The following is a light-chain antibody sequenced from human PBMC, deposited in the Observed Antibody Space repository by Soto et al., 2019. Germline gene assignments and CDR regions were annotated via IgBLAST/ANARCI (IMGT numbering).Light chain of an antibody. J-gene: IGLJ3*02. CDR1: SSNIGAGYD. Sequence: QSVLTQPPSVSGAPGQRVTISCTGSSSNIGAGYDVHWYQQLPGTAPKLLIYGNSNRPSGVPDRFSGSKSGTSASLAITGLQVGDEADYYCQSYDSSRGGWVFGGGTKLTVL. CDR3: QSYDSSRGGWV. V-gene: IGLV1-40*01. CDR2: GNS.